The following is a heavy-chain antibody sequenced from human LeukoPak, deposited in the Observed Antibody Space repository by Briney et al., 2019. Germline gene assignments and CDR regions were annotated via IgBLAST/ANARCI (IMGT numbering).Heavy chain of an antibody. CDR2: ISSSSSYI. CDR3: ARLIVGATRIFDY. J-gene: IGHJ4*02. V-gene: IGHV3-21*01. D-gene: IGHD1-26*01. Sequence: PGGSLRLSCAASGFTFSSYSMNWVRQAPGKGLEWVSSISSSSSYIYYADSVKGRFTISRDNAKNSLYLQMNSLRAEDTAVYYCARLIVGATRIFDYWGQGTLVTVSS. CDR1: GFTFSSYS.